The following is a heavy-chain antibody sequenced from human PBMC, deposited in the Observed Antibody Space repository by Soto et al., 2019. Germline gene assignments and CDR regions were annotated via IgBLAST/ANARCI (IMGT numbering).Heavy chain of an antibody. CDR1: GFTFSNTW. D-gene: IGHD3-16*01. V-gene: IGHV3-15*01. CDR2: IKRNFEGETT. J-gene: IGHJ4*02. CDR3: TTDLPSSYGGTHDY. Sequence: PGGSLRLSCAASGFTFSNTWMNWVRQAPGKGLEWVGRIKRNFEGETTEYAAPVNGRFTISRDDSNSMLFVQMNSLTSEDTATYDCTTDLPSSYGGTHDYWGQGTQVTVSS.